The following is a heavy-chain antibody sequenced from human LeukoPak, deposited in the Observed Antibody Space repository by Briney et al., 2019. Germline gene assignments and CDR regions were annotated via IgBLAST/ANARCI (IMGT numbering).Heavy chain of an antibody. CDR3: AKDRYYDSSGQQYYYYYMDV. Sequence: GGSLRLSCAASGFTFSSYGMSWVRQAPGKGLEWVSAISGSGGSTYYADSVKGRFTISRDNSKNTLYLKMNSLRAEDTAVYYCAKDRYYDSSGQQYYYYYMDVWGKGTTVTISS. V-gene: IGHV3-23*01. J-gene: IGHJ6*03. CDR2: ISGSGGST. D-gene: IGHD3-22*01. CDR1: GFTFSSYG.